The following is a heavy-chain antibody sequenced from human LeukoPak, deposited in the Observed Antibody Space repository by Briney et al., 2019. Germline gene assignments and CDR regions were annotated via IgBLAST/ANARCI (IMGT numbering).Heavy chain of an antibody. CDR3: ARSGFGATNIYSYFDY. CDR1: GGSVSSYY. Sequence: PSETLSLTCTVSGGSVSSYYWSWIRQPPGKGLEWIGYIYYSGNTYYNPSLKSRVTISVDTSKNQFSLKLSSVAAADTAVYYCARSGFGATNIYSYFDYWGQGTLVTVSS. D-gene: IGHD1-26*01. V-gene: IGHV4-59*02. CDR2: IYYSGNT. J-gene: IGHJ4*02.